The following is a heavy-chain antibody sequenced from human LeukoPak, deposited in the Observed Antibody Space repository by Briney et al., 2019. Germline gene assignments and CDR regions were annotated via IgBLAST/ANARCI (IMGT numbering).Heavy chain of an antibody. CDR3: ARMAVGYDFWSGYYAARRYYFDY. CDR2: ISYDGSNK. V-gene: IGHV3-30*04. J-gene: IGHJ4*02. Sequence: GGSLRLSCAASGFTFSSYAMHWVRQAPGKGLEWVTIISYDGSNKYYADSVKGRFTISRDNSKNTLYLQMNSLRTEDTAVYYCARMAVGYDFWSGYYAARRYYFDYWGQGTLVTVSS. CDR1: GFTFSSYA. D-gene: IGHD3-3*01.